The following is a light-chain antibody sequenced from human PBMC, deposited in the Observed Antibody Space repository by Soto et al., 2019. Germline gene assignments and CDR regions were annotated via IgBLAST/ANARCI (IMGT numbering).Light chain of an antibody. CDR1: QSVSSSY. CDR2: GAS. Sequence: EFVLTHSPATLSLSPGERATLSCRASQSVSSSYLAWYQQKPGQAPRLLIYGASSRATGIPDRFSGSGSGTDFTLTISRLEPEDFAVYYCQQYGSSPPITFGQGTRLEIK. V-gene: IGKV3-20*01. CDR3: QQYGSSPPIT. J-gene: IGKJ5*01.